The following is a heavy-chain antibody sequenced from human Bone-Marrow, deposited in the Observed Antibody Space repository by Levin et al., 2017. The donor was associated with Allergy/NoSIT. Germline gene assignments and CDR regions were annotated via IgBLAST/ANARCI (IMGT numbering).Heavy chain of an antibody. CDR2: IYPGDSDT. CDR1: GYSFTSYW. J-gene: IGHJ6*02. CDR3: ARSKTYYYYGMDV. Sequence: ASVKVSCKGSGYSFTSYWIGWVRQMPGKGLEWMGIIYPGDSDTRYSPSFQGQVTISADKSISTAYLQWSSLKASDTAMYYCARSKTYYYYGMDVWGQGTTVTVSS. V-gene: IGHV5-51*01.